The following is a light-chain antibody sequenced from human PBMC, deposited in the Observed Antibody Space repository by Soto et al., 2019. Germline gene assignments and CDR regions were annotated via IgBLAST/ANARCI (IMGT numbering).Light chain of an antibody. CDR3: QQYGSSPRIT. CDR1: QSISSNS. V-gene: IGKV3-20*01. CDR2: GAS. J-gene: IGKJ5*01. Sequence: EMVLTQSPGTLSLSPGERATLSCRAGQSISSNSLAWYQQKPGQAPRLFIYGASSRATGIPDRFSGSGSGTHFTLTISRLEPEDFALYYCQQYGSSPRITFGQGTRLEIK.